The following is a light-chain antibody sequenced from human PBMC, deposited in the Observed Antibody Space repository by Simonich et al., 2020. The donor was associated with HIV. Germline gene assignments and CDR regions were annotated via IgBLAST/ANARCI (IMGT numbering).Light chain of an antibody. V-gene: IGKV4-1*01. Sequence: DIVMTQFPDSLAVSLGERATINCKSSQSVLYSPNNKTYLGWYQQKPGQPPKRLIYLASSRESGGPDRCSGSGSGTSFTRTSTNLQAEDVAVYYCQQYLSIPRTFGQGTKVEIK. CDR1: QSVLYSPNNKTY. J-gene: IGKJ1*01. CDR3: QQYLSIPRT. CDR2: LAS.